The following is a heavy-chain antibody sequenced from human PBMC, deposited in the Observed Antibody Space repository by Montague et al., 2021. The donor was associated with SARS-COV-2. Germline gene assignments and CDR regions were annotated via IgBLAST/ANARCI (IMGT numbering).Heavy chain of an antibody. CDR3: ARGHYYGRKDSYNGVDV. V-gene: IGHV4-59*13. CDR2: IYYTGST. D-gene: IGHD3-10*01. J-gene: IGHJ6*02. CDR1: GGSISSYY. Sequence: SETLSLTCTVSGGSISSYYWTWIRQPPGKGLEWIGYIYYTGSTNYNPSFESRVTISLDTSKNQFSLKLSSVTAADTAVYYCARGHYYGRKDSYNGVDVWGQGTTVTVSS.